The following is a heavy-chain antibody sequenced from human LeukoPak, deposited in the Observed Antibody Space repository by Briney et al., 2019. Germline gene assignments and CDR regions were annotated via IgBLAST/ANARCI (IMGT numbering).Heavy chain of an antibody. CDR1: GYTFTSYG. CDR3: ARRNYYYDSSGYFDY. J-gene: IGHJ4*02. D-gene: IGHD3-22*01. CDR2: ISAYNGNT. V-gene: IGHV1-18*01. Sequence: ASVKVFCKASGYTFTSYGISWVRQAPGQGLEWMGWISAYNGNTNYAQKLQGRVTMTTDTSTSTAYMELRSLRSDDTAVYYCARRNYYYDSSGYFDYWGQGTLVTVSS.